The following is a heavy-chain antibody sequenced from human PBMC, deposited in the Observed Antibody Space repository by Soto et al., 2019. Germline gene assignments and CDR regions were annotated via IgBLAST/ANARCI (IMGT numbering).Heavy chain of an antibody. CDR1: GLTFSDSA. D-gene: IGHD2-21*02. CDR2: IRSKPNSYAT. Sequence: EVQLVESGGGLVQPGGSLKLPCAASGLTFSDSAMHWVRQASGKGLEWVGRIRSKPNSYATTYAASVKGRFTISRDDSKNMAYLQMNSLKTEDTAVYYCTTGLDYWGQGALVAVSA. CDR3: TTGLDY. V-gene: IGHV3-73*01. J-gene: IGHJ4*02.